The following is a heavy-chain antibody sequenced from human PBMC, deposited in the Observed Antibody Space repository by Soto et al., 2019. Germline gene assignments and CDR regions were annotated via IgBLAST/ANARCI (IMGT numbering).Heavy chain of an antibody. D-gene: IGHD3-22*01. J-gene: IGHJ3*02. Sequence: PGGSLRLSCAASGFTFSSYAMHWVRQAPGKGLEWVAVISYDGSNKYYADSVKGRFTISRDNSKNTLYLQMNSLRAEDTAVYYSPRDQAYYYDSSGSIKGADAFDIWGQGTMVTVSS. CDR3: PRDQAYYYDSSGSIKGADAFDI. CDR2: ISYDGSNK. V-gene: IGHV3-30-3*01. CDR1: GFTFSSYA.